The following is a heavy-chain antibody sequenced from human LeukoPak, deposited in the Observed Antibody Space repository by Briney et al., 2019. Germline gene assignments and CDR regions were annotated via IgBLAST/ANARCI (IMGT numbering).Heavy chain of an antibody. D-gene: IGHD6-19*01. J-gene: IGHJ4*02. CDR3: ARHSGSGWQALGY. CDR1: GYTFINYG. V-gene: IGHV1-18*04. CDR2: TSYNGNT. Sequence: ASVKVSCKASGYTFINYGISWVRQAPGLGLEGMGWTSYNGNTNYAQKFQDRVTMTTDTSTTTAYMELRSLESDDTAVYYCARHSGSGWQALGYWGQGTLVTVSS.